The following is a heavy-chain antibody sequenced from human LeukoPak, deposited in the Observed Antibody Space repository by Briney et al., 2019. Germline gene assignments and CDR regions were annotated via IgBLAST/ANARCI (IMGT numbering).Heavy chain of an antibody. CDR3: ARFRPYSSSWYGFDP. J-gene: IGHJ5*02. V-gene: IGHV4-30-2*06. CDR2: IWPSGST. Sequence: PSQTLSLTCSVSGGSISSGPYFWSWIRQSPGQGLEWIEYIWPSGSTNYNPSLKSRVTISVDTSKNQFSLKLSSVTAADTAVYYCARFRPYSSSWYGFDPWGQGTLVTVSS. D-gene: IGHD6-13*01. CDR1: GGSISSGPYF.